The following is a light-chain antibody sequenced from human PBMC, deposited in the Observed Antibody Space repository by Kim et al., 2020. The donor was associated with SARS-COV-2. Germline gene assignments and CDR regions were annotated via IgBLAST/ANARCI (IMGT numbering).Light chain of an antibody. J-gene: IGKJ1*01. CDR1: QGIRND. Sequence: SGGHRFTSTCRASQGIRNDLGWYQQXPGRAPRLLIYASSTLQSGVPSRFSGSGSGTDFTLTISSLQPEDFATYYCLQDYSYPWTFGQGTKVEI. CDR3: LQDYSYPWT. V-gene: IGKV1-6*01. CDR2: ASS.